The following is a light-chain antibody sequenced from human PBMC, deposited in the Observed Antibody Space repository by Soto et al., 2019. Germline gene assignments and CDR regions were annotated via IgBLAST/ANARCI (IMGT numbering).Light chain of an antibody. J-gene: IGKJ1*01. V-gene: IGKV3-20*01. CDR2: GAS. Sequence: EIVLTQSPGTLSLSPGERATLSCRASQSVSSRYLACYQQKPGQAPRHLIYGASSRATGIPDRFSGSGSGTDFTLTISRLVPEDFAVYYWQQYANSPPTFGRGPKVEIK. CDR1: QSVSSRY. CDR3: QQYANSPPT.